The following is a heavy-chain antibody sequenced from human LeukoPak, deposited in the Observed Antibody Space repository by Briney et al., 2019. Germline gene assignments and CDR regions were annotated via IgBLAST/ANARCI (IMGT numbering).Heavy chain of an antibody. CDR2: ISWNGESI. J-gene: IGHJ3*01. CDR3: GRGRSSGYNYNAFDV. D-gene: IGHD3-22*01. CDR1: GFTYDDYD. V-gene: IGHV3-20*04. Sequence: GGSLRLLCGASGFTYDDYDMSWVRQARGKGLEWVTGISWNGESIVCADSVRGRFTISRDNAKNSLYLQMNSLRPEYTAVYYCGRGRSSGYNYNAFDVWGQGTRVTVSS.